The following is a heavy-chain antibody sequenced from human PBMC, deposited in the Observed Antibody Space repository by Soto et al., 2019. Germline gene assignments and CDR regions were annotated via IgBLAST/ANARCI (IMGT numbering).Heavy chain of an antibody. V-gene: IGHV3-23*01. D-gene: IGHD2-15*01. CDR3: AKDDCSICNGPAYNFDMDV. CDR2: VTRGGSA. Sequence: PGGSLRLSCAASGFTFSNYAMTWVRQAPGKGLEWVSGVTRGGSAYYADSVKGRFTISRDNSKNTVFLQMNSLRAEDTAIYYCAKDDCSICNGPAYNFDMDVRGQRTTVTVSS. J-gene: IGHJ6*02. CDR1: GFTFSNYA.